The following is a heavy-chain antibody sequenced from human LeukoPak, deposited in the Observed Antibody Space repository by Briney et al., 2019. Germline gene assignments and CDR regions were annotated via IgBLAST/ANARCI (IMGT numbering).Heavy chain of an antibody. Sequence: GASVKVSCKASGYTFTSYGISWVRQAPGQGLEWMGWISAYNGNTNYAQKLQGRVTMTTDTSTSTAYMELRSLRSDDTAVYYCARAWSLSGIGPSYGRGYYYYGMDVWGQGTTVTVSS. V-gene: IGHV1-18*01. J-gene: IGHJ6*02. CDR3: ARAWSLSGIGPSYGRGYYYYGMDV. CDR1: GYTFTSYG. CDR2: ISAYNGNT. D-gene: IGHD1-26*01.